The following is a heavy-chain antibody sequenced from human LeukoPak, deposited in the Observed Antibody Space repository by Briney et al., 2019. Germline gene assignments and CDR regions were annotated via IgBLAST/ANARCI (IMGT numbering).Heavy chain of an antibody. D-gene: IGHD6-13*01. Sequence: SGGSLRLSCAASGFSFSTYAMSWVRQAPGEGLEWVSAISVNGGSIDYADSVKGRFTISRDNSRNTLYLQMNSLRAEDTAVYYCAKFGSSWHFGYFDYWGQGTLVTVSS. V-gene: IGHV3-23*01. J-gene: IGHJ4*02. CDR2: ISVNGGSI. CDR3: AKFGSSWHFGYFDY. CDR1: GFSFSTYA.